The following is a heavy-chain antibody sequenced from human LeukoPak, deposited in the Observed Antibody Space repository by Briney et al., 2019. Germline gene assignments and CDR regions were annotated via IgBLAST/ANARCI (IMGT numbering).Heavy chain of an antibody. CDR1: RFTFSRYW. D-gene: IGHD1-26*01. Sequence: WESLRLSCVDSRFTFSRYWMSWVRQAPGKGLEWVANIKQDGSEKYYVDSVKGRFTISRDNSKNTLYLQMNSLRAEDTAVYYCARDAYSGSLAFDIWGQGTMVTVSS. CDR3: ARDAYSGSLAFDI. CDR2: IKQDGSEK. V-gene: IGHV3-7*03. J-gene: IGHJ3*02.